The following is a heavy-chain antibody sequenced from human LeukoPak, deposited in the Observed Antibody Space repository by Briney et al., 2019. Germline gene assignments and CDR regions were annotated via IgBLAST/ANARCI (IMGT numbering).Heavy chain of an antibody. CDR1: GYTFTGYY. CDR2: INPNSGGT. J-gene: IGHJ6*02. CDR3: ARSSGYYYYYGMDV. Sequence: ASVTVSCKASGYTFTGYYMHWVRQAPGQGLEWMGWINPNSGGTNYAQKFQGRVTTTRDTSISTAYMELSGLRSDDTAMYYCARSSGYYYYYGMDVWGQGTTVTVSS. V-gene: IGHV1-2*02. D-gene: IGHD3-22*01.